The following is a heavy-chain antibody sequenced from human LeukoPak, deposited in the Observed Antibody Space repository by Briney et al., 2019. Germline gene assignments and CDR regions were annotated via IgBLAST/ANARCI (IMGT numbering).Heavy chain of an antibody. J-gene: IGHJ5*02. Sequence: PAETLSLTCTVSGGSTSGYYWTWIRQPPGKGLEWVGYIYNGVSTNYNPSLKSRLTISADTSKNQFSLKLSSVTAADTAVYFCARGSQYRIIHLDAWGQGTLVTVSS. CDR3: ARGSQYRIIHLDA. D-gene: IGHD5-12*01. CDR2: IYNGVST. V-gene: IGHV4-59*01. CDR1: GGSTSGYY.